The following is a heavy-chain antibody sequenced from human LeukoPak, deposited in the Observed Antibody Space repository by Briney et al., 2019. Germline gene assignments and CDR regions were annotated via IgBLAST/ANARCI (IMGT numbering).Heavy chain of an antibody. CDR2: IYHSGST. J-gene: IGHJ5*02. CDR1: GGSIASGGHY. V-gene: IGHV4-31*03. D-gene: IGHD4-17*01. CDR3: ASDAGDYVGGTAGHFYDL. Sequence: PSESLSLTCTVSGGSIASGGHYWSWIRQPPERGLEWIGCIYHSGSTFYNPSLKSRVTISVDTAENQFSLKVTSVTAADTAVYYCASDAGDYVGGTAGHFYDLWGQGTLVTVSS.